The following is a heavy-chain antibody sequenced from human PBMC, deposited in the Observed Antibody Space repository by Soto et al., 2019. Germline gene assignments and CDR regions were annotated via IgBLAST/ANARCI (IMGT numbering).Heavy chain of an antibody. V-gene: IGHV3-11*05. CDR3: AGGKLWFGVYYYYYGMDV. CDR1: GFTFSNYY. Sequence: QVHLVESGGGLVKPGGSLRLSCAASGFTFSNYYMSWIRQAPGKGLEWVSYISSSSSYTNYADSVKGRFTISRDNAKNALYLQMNNLRAEDPTVYYCAGGKLWFGVYYYYYGMDVWGQGTTVTVSS. J-gene: IGHJ6*02. CDR2: ISSSSSYT. D-gene: IGHD3-10*01.